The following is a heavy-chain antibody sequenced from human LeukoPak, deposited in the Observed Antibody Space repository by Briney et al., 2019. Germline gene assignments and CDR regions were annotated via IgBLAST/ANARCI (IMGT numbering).Heavy chain of an antibody. CDR1: GFTFSSYA. J-gene: IGHJ4*02. Sequence: KTGGSLRLSCAASGFTFSSYAMSWVRQAPGKGLEWVSAISGSGGSTYYADSVKGRFTISRDNSKNTLYLQMNSLRAEDTAVYYCAKPRGRAAAGTPFFDYWGQGTLVTVSS. CDR3: AKPRGRAAAGTPFFDY. CDR2: ISGSGGST. V-gene: IGHV3-23*01. D-gene: IGHD6-13*01.